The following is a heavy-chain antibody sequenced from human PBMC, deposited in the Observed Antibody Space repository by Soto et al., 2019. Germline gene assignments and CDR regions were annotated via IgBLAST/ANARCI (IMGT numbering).Heavy chain of an antibody. CDR3: ARDLYGVFDY. D-gene: IGHD4-17*01. CDR2: IKQDVSEN. V-gene: IGHV3-7*05. Sequence: EVQLVESGGDLVQPGGSLRLSCAASGFTFSNYYMTWVRQAPGKGLEWVANIKQDVSENYYVDSVRGRFTISRDNANKSLYLQINTLRAEYTAVYYCARDLYGVFDYWGQGTLVTVSS. J-gene: IGHJ4*02. CDR1: GFTFSNYY.